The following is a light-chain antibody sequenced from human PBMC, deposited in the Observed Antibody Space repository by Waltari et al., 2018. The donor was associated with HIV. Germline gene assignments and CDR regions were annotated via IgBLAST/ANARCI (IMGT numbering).Light chain of an antibody. Sequence: DIQMTQSPSSGSASVGDRVTITCRASQGIISWLAWYQQKPGKAPKLLIYGASNLHTGVPSRFSGSGSGTDFTLTISSLQPEDFATYYCHQANSLLPMPFGQGTKVDIK. J-gene: IGKJ1*01. V-gene: IGKV1-12*01. CDR1: QGIISW. CDR3: HQANSLLPMP. CDR2: GAS.